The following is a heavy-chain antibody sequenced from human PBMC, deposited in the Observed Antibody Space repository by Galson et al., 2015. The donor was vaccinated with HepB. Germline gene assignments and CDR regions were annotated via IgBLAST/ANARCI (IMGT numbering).Heavy chain of an antibody. Sequence: SVKVSCKASGGTFSSYAISWVRQAPGQGLEWMGGIIPIFGTANYAQKFQGRVTITADESTSTAYMELSSLRSEDTAVYYCARDGQDYGGNYANDYWGQGTLVTVSS. J-gene: IGHJ4*02. V-gene: IGHV1-69*13. CDR2: IIPIFGTA. CDR3: ARDGQDYGGNYANDY. CDR1: GGTFSSYA. D-gene: IGHD4-23*01.